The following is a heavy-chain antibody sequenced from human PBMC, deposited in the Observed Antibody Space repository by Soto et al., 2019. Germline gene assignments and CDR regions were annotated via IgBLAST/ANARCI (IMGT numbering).Heavy chain of an antibody. CDR1: GGSVSSGSYY. Sequence: QVQLQESGPGLVKPSETLSLTCTVSGGSVSSGSYYWSWIRQPPGKGLEYIGYLYYSGSTNYNPSLKSRVTISVDTPKNQFSLKLTSVTAADTAIYYCARGQAFWTGYYRMPYHFDYWGQGTLVTVSS. D-gene: IGHD3-3*01. V-gene: IGHV4-61*01. J-gene: IGHJ4*02. CDR2: LYYSGST. CDR3: ARGQAFWTGYYRMPYHFDY.